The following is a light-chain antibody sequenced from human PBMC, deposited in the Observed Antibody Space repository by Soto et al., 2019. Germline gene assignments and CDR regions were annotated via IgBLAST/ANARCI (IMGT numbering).Light chain of an antibody. CDR2: DAS. Sequence: EIVLTQSPATLSLSPVERATLSCRASQSVNSYLAWFQQKPGQAPRLLIYDASNRATGIPARFSGSGSGTDFTLTISSLEPEDFAVYYCQQRNNWPPITFGQGTRLEIK. CDR3: QQRNNWPPIT. CDR1: QSVNSY. V-gene: IGKV3-11*01. J-gene: IGKJ5*01.